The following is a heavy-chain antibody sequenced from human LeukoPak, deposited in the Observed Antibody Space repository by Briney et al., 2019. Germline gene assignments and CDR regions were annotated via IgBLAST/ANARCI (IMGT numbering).Heavy chain of an antibody. CDR3: ARDYGDYLYYYYGMDV. D-gene: IGHD4-17*01. Sequence: GGSLRLSCAASGFTFSSYGMRWVRQAPGKGLEWVAVIWYDGSNKYYADSVKGRFTISRDNSKNTLYLQMNSLRAEDTAVYYCARDYGDYLYYYYGMDVWGQGTTVTVSS. J-gene: IGHJ6*02. CDR2: IWYDGSNK. CDR1: GFTFSSYG. V-gene: IGHV3-33*01.